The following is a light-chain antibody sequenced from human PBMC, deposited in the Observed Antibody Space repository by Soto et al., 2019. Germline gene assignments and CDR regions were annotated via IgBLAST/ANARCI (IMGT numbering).Light chain of an antibody. CDR2: NAS. Sequence: DIQMTQSPSTLSGSVGDRVTITCRASQTISTYLNWYQQKPGKAPKLLIYNASTLKSGVPSRFSGSGSGTEFTLTISSLQPDDFATYYCQHYNSYSDAFGRGTKVELK. J-gene: IGKJ4*02. CDR1: QTISTY. CDR3: QHYNSYSDA. V-gene: IGKV1-5*03.